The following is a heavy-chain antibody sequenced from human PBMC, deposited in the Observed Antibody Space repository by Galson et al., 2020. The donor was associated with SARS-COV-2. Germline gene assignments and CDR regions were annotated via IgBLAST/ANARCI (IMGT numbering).Heavy chain of an antibody. CDR2: TYYRSKWSS. D-gene: IGHD6-19*01. J-gene: IGHJ4*02. CDR1: GDSVSSNSAA. V-gene: IGHV6-1*01. CDR3: ARSPGRTVARTFDY. Sequence: SQTLSLTCAISGDSVSSNSAARNWIRQSPSRGLEWLGRTYYRSKWSSDYAVSVKSRITINPDTSKSQFSLQLNSVTPEDTAVYYCARSPGRTVARTFDYWGQGTLVTVSS.